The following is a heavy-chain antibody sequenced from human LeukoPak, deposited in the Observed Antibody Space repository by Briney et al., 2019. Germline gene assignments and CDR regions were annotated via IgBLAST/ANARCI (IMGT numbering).Heavy chain of an antibody. CDR2: IYYRLTK. D-gene: IGHD3-10*01. CDR3: ARVEWFGELSPFDI. J-gene: IGHJ3*02. CDR1: GGSVSSGTYY. V-gene: IGHV4-61*01. Sequence: LETLSLTCTVSGGSVSSGTYYWRWIRQPPGEGLEWIGYIYYRLTKNYNPSRKSRVTISVDTSKNQFSLKLSSVTAADTAVYYCARVEWFGELSPFDIWGQGPMVIVSS.